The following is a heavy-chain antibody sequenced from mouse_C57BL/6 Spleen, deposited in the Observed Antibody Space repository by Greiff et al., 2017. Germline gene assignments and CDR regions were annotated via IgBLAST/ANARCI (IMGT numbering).Heavy chain of an antibody. J-gene: IGHJ4*01. D-gene: IGHD1-1*01. V-gene: IGHV1-53*01. Sequence: QVQLQQPGTELVKPGASVKLSCKASGYTFTSYWMHWVKQRPGQGLEWIGNINPSNGGTNYNEKFKSKATLTVDKSSSTAYMQLSSLTSEDSAVYYCARYPYGSGPYYYAMGYWGQGTSVTVSS. CDR3: ARYPYGSGPYYYAMGY. CDR1: GYTFTSYW. CDR2: INPSNGGT.